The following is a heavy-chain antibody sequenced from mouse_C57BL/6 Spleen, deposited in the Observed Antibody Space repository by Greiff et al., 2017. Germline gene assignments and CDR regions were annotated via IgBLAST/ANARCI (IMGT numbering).Heavy chain of an antibody. Sequence: ESGPGLVKPSQSLSLTCSVTGYSITSGYYWNWIRQFPGNKLEWMGDISYDGSNNYNPSLKNRISLTRDTFKNLFFLKLNSVTTEDTATYYCARRSSGPAWFAYWGQGTLVTVSA. D-gene: IGHD3-2*02. CDR1: GYSITSGYY. J-gene: IGHJ3*01. CDR3: ARRSSGPAWFAY. V-gene: IGHV3-6*01. CDR2: ISYDGSN.